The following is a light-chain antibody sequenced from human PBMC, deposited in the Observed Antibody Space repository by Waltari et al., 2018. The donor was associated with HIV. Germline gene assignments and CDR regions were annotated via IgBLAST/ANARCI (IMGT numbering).Light chain of an antibody. CDR2: DVA. Sequence: PGQSITISCAGTGAEVGAYNYVAWYQKLPDTVPKLIIYDVASRPSGVSDSFSGSKSGNTASLTISGLQAEDAGDYYCSSYTTFNTIIFGGGTKLTVL. CDR1: GAEVGAYNY. CDR3: SSYTTFNTII. J-gene: IGLJ2*01. V-gene: IGLV2-14*03.